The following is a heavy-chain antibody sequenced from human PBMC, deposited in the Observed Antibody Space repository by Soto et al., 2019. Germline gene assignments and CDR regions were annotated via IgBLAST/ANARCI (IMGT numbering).Heavy chain of an antibody. J-gene: IGHJ6*02. V-gene: IGHV1-18*01. CDR1: GYTFTSYS. CDR3: ARDPIAVAGLQYYYSGMDV. Sequence: VKVSSKASGYTFTSYSISWVRQPTGQGLEWMGWISAYNGNTNYAQKHQGRVTMTTDTSTSTAYMELRSLRSDDTAVYYCARDPIAVAGLQYYYSGMDVWGQGTTVTVSS. CDR2: ISAYNGNT. D-gene: IGHD6-19*01.